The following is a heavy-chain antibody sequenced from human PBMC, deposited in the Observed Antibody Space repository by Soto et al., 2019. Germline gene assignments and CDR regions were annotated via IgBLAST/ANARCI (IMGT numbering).Heavy chain of an antibody. Sequence: EVQLVESGGGLVKPGGSLRLSCAASGFTFSSYSMNWVRQAPGKGLEWVSSISSSTGYIDYAHSGKGRFTISRDNAKNALYPQRISPRADDTAVCYWARMRVSYDSDYWGPETLGTVSS. D-gene: IGHD5-18*01. V-gene: IGHV3-21*01. CDR1: GFTFSSYS. J-gene: IGHJ4*02. CDR3: ARMRVSYDSDY. CDR2: ISSSTGYI.